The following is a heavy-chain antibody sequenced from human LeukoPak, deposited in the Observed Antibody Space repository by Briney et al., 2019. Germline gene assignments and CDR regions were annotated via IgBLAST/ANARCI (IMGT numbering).Heavy chain of an antibody. J-gene: IGHJ6*02. CDR1: GFTFSNYW. D-gene: IGHD5-12*01. Sequence: GGSLRLSCGASGFTFSNYWMSWVRQAPGKGLEWVANIKQDGSEKYYVDSVKGRFTISRDNAKNPLYLRMNSLRAEDTAVYYCARDPGYSGYDRWVSYYYDMDVWGQGTTVTVSS. CDR2: IKQDGSEK. V-gene: IGHV3-7*01. CDR3: ARDPGYSGYDRWVSYYYDMDV.